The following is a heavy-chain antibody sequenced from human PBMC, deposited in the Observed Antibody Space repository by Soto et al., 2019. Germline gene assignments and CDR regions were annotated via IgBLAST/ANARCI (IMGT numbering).Heavy chain of an antibody. V-gene: IGHV1-18*01. J-gene: IGHJ4*02. CDR2: ISAHNANA. CDR3: ARENSYFDY. CDR1: GYTFRNFG. Sequence: QIQLLQSGAEVKKPGASVKVTCKASGYTFRNFGISWVRQAPGQGLEWMGWISAHNANANYAQKFQGRLTMTADTSTGTAYMELRSLRSDDTAVYYCARENSYFDYWGQGTLVTVSS.